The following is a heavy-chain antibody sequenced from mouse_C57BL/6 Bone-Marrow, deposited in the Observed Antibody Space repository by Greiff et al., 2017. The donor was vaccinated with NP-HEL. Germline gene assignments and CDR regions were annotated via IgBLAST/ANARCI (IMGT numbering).Heavy chain of an antibody. CDR1: EYEFPSHD. D-gene: IGHD1-1*01. CDR2: INSDGGST. Sequence: EVKLVESGGGLVQPGESLKLSCESNEYEFPSHDMSWVRKTPEKRLELVAAINSDGGSTYYPDTMERRFIISRDNTKKPLYLQRSSLRSEDTALYYWARHPLYYYGSSAHWYFEVGGTGTTVTVSS. V-gene: IGHV5-2*01. CDR3: ARHPLYYYGSSAHWYFEV. J-gene: IGHJ1*03.